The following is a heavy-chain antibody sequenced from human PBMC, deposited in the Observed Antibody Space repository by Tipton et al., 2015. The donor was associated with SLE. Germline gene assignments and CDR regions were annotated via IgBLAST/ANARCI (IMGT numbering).Heavy chain of an antibody. D-gene: IGHD5-24*01. V-gene: IGHV4-59*01. CDR1: GGSISPYY. CDR2: IHSSGYT. Sequence: TLSLTCTVSGGSISPYYWSWIRQPPGKGLEWIGYIHSSGYTNYNPSLKSRVTISADTSKNQISLKMSSMTAADTAVYYCARGRRWADLPDFDYWGQGTLVTVSS. J-gene: IGHJ4*02. CDR3: ARGRRWADLPDFDY.